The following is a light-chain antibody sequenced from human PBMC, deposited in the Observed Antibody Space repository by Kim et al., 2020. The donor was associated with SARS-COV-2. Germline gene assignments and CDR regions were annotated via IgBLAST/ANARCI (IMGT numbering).Light chain of an antibody. V-gene: IGKV1-39*01. CDR2: LSS. CDR1: QNVEKY. Sequence: IQMTQSPSSLSASVGDRVAITCRASQNVEKYVNWYQSKVGRAPKLLIYLSSILQNGVPSRFTGSASGTQFTLTISSLQPDDYATYYCQQSYNSPFNFGPGTKVDIK. J-gene: IGKJ3*01. CDR3: QQSYNSPFN.